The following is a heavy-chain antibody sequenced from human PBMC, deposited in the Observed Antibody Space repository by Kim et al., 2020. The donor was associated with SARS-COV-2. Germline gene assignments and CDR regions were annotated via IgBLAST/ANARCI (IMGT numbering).Heavy chain of an antibody. CDR2: ISAHNGNT. CDR1: GYTFTSYG. V-gene: IGHV1-18*01. Sequence: ASVKVSCKASGYTFTSYGISWVRQAPGQGLEWMGWISAHNGNTNYAQKLQGRVTMTTDTSTSTAYMELRSLRSDDTAVYYCAKDYTPRITVAGVSAGGWGQGTLVTVSS. D-gene: IGHD6-19*01. CDR3: AKDYTPRITVAGVSAGG. J-gene: IGHJ4*02.